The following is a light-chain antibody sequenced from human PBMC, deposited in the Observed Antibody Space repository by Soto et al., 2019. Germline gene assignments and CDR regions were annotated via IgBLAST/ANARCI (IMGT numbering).Light chain of an antibody. CDR1: QSVSSSY. J-gene: IGKJ4*01. CDR2: GAS. V-gene: IGKV3-20*01. Sequence: EIVLTQSPGTLSLSPGERATLSCRASQSVSSSYIAWYQQKPGQAPRLLIYGASSRATGIPDRFSGSGSGTDFTLSISRLEPEDFAVYFCQQYGSSPALTFGGGTKVDI. CDR3: QQYGSSPALT.